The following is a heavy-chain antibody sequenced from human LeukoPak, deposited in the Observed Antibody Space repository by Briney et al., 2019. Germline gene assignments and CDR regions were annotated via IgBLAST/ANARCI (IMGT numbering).Heavy chain of an antibody. Sequence: SETLSLTCTVSGGSISSYYWSWIRHPPGKGLKWIGNIYYSGYTTYSPSLRSRVPIPVDTSKNQFSLKLTSVTAADTAVYYCARETSQKGAHYMDVWGKGTTITISS. CDR1: GGSISSYY. CDR2: IYYSGYT. J-gene: IGHJ6*03. CDR3: ARETSQKGAHYMDV. D-gene: IGHD3-16*01. V-gene: IGHV4-59*01.